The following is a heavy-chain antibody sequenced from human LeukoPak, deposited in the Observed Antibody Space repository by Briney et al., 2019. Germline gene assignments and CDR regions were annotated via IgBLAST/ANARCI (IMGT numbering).Heavy chain of an antibody. CDR2: IYHSGST. CDR1: GYSISSGYY. Sequence: SETLSLTCTVSGYSISSGYYWGWIRQPPGKGLEWIGSIYHSGSTYYDPSLKSRVTISVDTSKNQFSLKLSSVTAADTAVYYCARDKGLDIWGQGTMVTVSS. V-gene: IGHV4-38-2*02. CDR3: ARDKGLDI. J-gene: IGHJ3*02.